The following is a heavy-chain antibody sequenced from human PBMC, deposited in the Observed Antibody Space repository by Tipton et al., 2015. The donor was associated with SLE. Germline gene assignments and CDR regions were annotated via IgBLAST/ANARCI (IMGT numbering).Heavy chain of an antibody. D-gene: IGHD4-17*01. CDR3: ARDHDYAPFDY. CDR2: IKEDGSEK. V-gene: IGHV3-7*01. Sequence: SLRLSCAASGFIFGRYWMSWVRQAPGKGLERVATIKEDGSEKYYVDSVKGRFTISRDNTKNSLNLQMKSLTAEDTAVYYCARDHDYAPFDYWGQGTLVTVSS. J-gene: IGHJ4*02. CDR1: GFIFGRYW.